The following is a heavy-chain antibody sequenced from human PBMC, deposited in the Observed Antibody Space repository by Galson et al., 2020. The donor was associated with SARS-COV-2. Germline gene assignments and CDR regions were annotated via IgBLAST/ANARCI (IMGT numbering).Heavy chain of an antibody. V-gene: IGHV1-2*02. CDR1: GYTFTAYY. D-gene: IGHD6-13*01. Sequence: ASVTVSCQASGYTFTAYYMHWVRQAPGQGLEWMGWVNPNSGDTKYKEKFTGRVSMTRDTSSNTAYMELSGLTYDDTAFYYCARDRISAPDDFDYWGQGTLVTVS. CDR3: ARDRISAPDDFDY. J-gene: IGHJ4*02. CDR2: VNPNSGDT.